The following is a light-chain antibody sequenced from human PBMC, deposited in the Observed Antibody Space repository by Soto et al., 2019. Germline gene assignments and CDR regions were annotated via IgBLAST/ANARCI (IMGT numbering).Light chain of an antibody. CDR1: SSNIGAGYD. J-gene: IGLJ2*01. CDR2: GNS. Sequence: QLVLTQPPSVSGAPGQRVTISCTGSSSNIGAGYDVHWYQQLPGTAPKLLIYGNSNRPSGVPDRFSGSKSGTSASLAISGLQAEDEEDYYCQSYDSSLSGLVFGGGTKVTVL. V-gene: IGLV1-40*01. CDR3: QSYDSSLSGLV.